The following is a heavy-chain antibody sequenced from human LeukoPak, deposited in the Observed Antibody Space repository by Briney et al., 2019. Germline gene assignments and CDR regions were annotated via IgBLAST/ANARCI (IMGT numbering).Heavy chain of an antibody. D-gene: IGHD1-26*01. J-gene: IGHJ4*02. Sequence: PGGSLRLSCAASGFPVSSNYMTWVHQAPQKGLEWVSTIHSDGTTYYVDSVKGRFLISRDISQNTVYLEMNSLRAEDAAVYYCAREGWEELGHYFDYWGQGTVVTVSS. CDR1: GFPVSSNY. CDR2: IHSDGTT. CDR3: AREGWEELGHYFDY. V-gene: IGHV3-53*01.